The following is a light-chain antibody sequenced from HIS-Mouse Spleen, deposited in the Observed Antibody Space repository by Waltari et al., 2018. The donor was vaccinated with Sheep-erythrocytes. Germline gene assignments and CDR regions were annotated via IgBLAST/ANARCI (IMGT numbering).Light chain of an antibody. CDR1: ISDVGSYNL. Sequence: GSPGQSISISCTGTISDVGSYNLVSWYQQHPGKAPKLMIYEGSKRPSGVSNRFSGSKSGNTASLTISGLQAEDEADYYCCSYAGSSTPWVFGGGTKLTVL. CDR3: CSYAGSSTPWV. V-gene: IGLV2-23*01. J-gene: IGLJ3*02. CDR2: EGS.